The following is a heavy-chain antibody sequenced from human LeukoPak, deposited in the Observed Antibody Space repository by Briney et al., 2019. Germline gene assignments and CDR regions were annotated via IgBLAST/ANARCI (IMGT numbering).Heavy chain of an antibody. CDR3: ATELGWSGSVVWFDP. Sequence: GASVKVSCKVSGYTLTELSMHWVRQAPGKGLEWTGGFDPEDGETIYAQKFQGRVTMTEDTSTDTAYMELSSLRSEDTAVYYCATELGWSGSVVWFDPWGQGTLVTVSS. D-gene: IGHD3-3*01. CDR2: FDPEDGET. J-gene: IGHJ5*02. CDR1: GYTLTELS. V-gene: IGHV1-24*01.